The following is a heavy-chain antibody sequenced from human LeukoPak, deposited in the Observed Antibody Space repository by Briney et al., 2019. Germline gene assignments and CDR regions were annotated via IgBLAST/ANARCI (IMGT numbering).Heavy chain of an antibody. CDR2: IIPIFGIA. CDR1: GGTFSSYA. Sequence: GASVKVSCKASGGTFSSYAISWVRQAPGQGLEWMGRIIPIFGIANYAQKFQGRVTITADKSTSTAYMELSSLRSEDTAVYYCARDTQDYYDSSGYPVLWGQGTLVTVSS. J-gene: IGHJ4*02. D-gene: IGHD3-22*01. V-gene: IGHV1-69*04. CDR3: ARDTQDYYDSSGYPVL.